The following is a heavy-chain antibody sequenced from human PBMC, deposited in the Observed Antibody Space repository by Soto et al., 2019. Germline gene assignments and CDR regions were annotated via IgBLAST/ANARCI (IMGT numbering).Heavy chain of an antibody. CDR3: ARARYQLLHPYYYGMDV. V-gene: IGHV4-59*01. Sequence: PSETLSLTCTVSGGSISSYYWSWIRQPPGKGLEWIGYIYYSGSTNYNPSLKSRVTISVDTSKNQFSLKLSSVTAADTAVYYCARARYQLLHPYYYGMDVWGQATTVTVSS. D-gene: IGHD2-2*01. J-gene: IGHJ6*02. CDR2: IYYSGST. CDR1: GGSISSYY.